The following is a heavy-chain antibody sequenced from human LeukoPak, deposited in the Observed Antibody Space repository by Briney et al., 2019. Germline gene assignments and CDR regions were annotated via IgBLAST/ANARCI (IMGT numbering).Heavy chain of an antibody. D-gene: IGHD3-3*01. Sequence: SETLSLTCTVYGGSISNYYWNWIRQPPGKGLEWIGYIYYSGTTNYNPSLNSRVTISVDTSKNHFSLKLSSVTAADTAVYYCARVTYFDFWTGYYFDYWGQGTLVTVSS. J-gene: IGHJ4*02. CDR2: IYYSGTT. CDR3: ARVTYFDFWTGYYFDY. V-gene: IGHV4-59*01. CDR1: GGSISNYY.